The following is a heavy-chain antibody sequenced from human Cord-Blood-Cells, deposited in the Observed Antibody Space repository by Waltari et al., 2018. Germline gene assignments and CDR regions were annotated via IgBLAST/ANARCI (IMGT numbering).Heavy chain of an antibody. J-gene: IGHJ4*02. CDR1: GFTFSSYG. CDR2: ISYDGSNK. D-gene: IGHD3-16*01. V-gene: IGHV3-30*18. Sequence: QVQLVESGGGVVQPGGSLRIFCAVSGFTFSSYGLHWVRQVPGKGLEWGAVISYDGSNKYYADSVKGRFTISRDNSKNTLYLQMNSLRAEDTAVYYCAKDAARGKYYFDYWGQGTLVTVSS. CDR3: AKDAARGKYYFDY.